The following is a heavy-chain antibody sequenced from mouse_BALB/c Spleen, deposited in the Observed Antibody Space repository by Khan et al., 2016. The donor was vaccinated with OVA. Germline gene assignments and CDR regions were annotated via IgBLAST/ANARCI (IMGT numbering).Heavy chain of an antibody. V-gene: IGHV2-9*02. J-gene: IGHJ2*01. CDR3: ARSKYLARY. CDR1: GYSLTRYG. D-gene: IGHD3-3*01. CDR2: IWAGGST. Sequence: QVQLKESGPGLVSPSQSLSITCTVYGYSLTRYGVHWVRQPPGTGLEWLGIIWAGGSTNYNLALLSSLSIIIDNSKSLVFLIMNSLQTDGTALYYWARSKYLARYWGQGTTLTGSS.